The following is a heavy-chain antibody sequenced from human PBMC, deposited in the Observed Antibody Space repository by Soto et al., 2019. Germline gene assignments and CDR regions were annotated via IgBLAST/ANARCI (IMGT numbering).Heavy chain of an antibody. V-gene: IGHV1-18*01. D-gene: IGHD5-12*01. CDR2: ISAYNGNT. Sequence: GASVKVSCKASGYTFTSYGISWVRQAPGQGLEWMGWISAYNGNTNYAQKLQGRVTISRDNSKNTLYVQMNSLRAEDTAVYYCGRDRRFGNGYNLGFDYWGQGTRVTVSS. CDR3: GRDRRFGNGYNLGFDY. CDR1: GYTFTSYG. J-gene: IGHJ4*02.